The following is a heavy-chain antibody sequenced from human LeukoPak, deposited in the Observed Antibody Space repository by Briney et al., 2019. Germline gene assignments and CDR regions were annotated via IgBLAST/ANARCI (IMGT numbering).Heavy chain of an antibody. Sequence: SETLSLTCTVSGGSISSSSYYWGWIRQPPGKGLEWIGSIYYSGSTYYNPSLKSRVTISVDTSKNQFSLKLSSVTAADTAVYYCARAPDYVWGSYRYRLSYFDYWGQGTLVTVSS. V-gene: IGHV4-39*07. CDR3: ARAPDYVWGSYRYRLSYFDY. J-gene: IGHJ4*02. CDR1: GGSISSSSYY. CDR2: IYYSGST. D-gene: IGHD3-16*02.